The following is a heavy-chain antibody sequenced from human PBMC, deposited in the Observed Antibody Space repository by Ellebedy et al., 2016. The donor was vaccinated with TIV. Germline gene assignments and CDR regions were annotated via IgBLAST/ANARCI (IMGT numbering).Heavy chain of an antibody. CDR2: INPSGGST. CDR3: AREDIVVVPAAMPYYYYGMDV. Sequence: ASVKVSXXASGYTFTSYYMHWVRQAPGQGLEWMGIINPSGGSTSYAQKFQGRVTMTRDTSTSTVYMELSSLRSEDTAVYYCAREDIVVVPAAMPYYYYGMDVWGQGTTVTVSS. V-gene: IGHV1-46*01. D-gene: IGHD2-2*01. J-gene: IGHJ6*02. CDR1: GYTFTSYY.